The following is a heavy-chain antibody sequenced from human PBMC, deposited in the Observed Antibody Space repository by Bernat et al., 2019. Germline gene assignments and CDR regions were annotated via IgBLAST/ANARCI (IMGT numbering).Heavy chain of an antibody. D-gene: IGHD6-13*01. CDR1: GYTFSHYG. Sequence: QVQLVQSGAEVKKPGASVKVSCKASGYTFSHYGISWVRQAPGQGLEWMGWISGYDGNTDYAGNFQGRVNMTTDTSTSTAYMEVRSLRSDDTAVFYCARKGRRGSHYYYLAMDVWGQGTTVTVSS. V-gene: IGHV1-18*01. J-gene: IGHJ6*02. CDR3: ARKGRRGSHYYYLAMDV. CDR2: ISGYDGNT.